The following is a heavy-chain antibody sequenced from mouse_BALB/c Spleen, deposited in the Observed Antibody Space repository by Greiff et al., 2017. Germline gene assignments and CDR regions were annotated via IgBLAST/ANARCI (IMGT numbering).Heavy chain of an antibody. CDR1: GFTFSSYA. V-gene: IGHV5-6-5*01. CDR2: ISSGGST. Sequence: EVMLVESGGGLVKPGGSLKLSCAASGFTFSSYAMSWVRQTPEKRLEWVASISSGGSTYYPDSVKGRFTISRDNARIILYLQMSSLRSEDTAMYYCARRPYDYDGYWYFDVWGAGTTVTVSS. J-gene: IGHJ1*01. CDR3: ARRPYDYDGYWYFDV. D-gene: IGHD2-4*01.